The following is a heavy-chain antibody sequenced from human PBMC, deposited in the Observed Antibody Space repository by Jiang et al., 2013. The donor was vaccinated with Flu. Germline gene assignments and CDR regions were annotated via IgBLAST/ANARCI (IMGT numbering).Heavy chain of an antibody. CDR3: AREDYYYNGVDV. CDR1: GASITSGDYY. J-gene: IGHJ6*02. CDR2: IYYTGST. Sequence: GSGLVKPSQTLSLTCTVSGASITSGDYYWSWIRQAPGKGLEWVGYIYYTGSTYYSPSLKSRVTISSDTSKNQFSLRVNSVTAADTAVYYCAREDYYYNGVDVWGQGTTVTVSS. V-gene: IGHV4-30-4*01.